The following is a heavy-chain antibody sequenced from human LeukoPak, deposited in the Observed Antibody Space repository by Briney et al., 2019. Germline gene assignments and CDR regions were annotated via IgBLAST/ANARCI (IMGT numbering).Heavy chain of an antibody. CDR2: ISDSGGST. J-gene: IGHJ6*02. CDR1: GFPFSSYA. V-gene: IGHV3-64D*09. Sequence: PGGSPRLSCSASGFPFSSYAMHWVRQAPGKGLEYVSAISDSGGSTYYADSVKGRFTIFRDNSKNTLYLQMSSLRAEDTAVYFCVRGYSFGPYGMDVWGQGTTVTVSS. D-gene: IGHD2-15*01. CDR3: VRGYSFGPYGMDV.